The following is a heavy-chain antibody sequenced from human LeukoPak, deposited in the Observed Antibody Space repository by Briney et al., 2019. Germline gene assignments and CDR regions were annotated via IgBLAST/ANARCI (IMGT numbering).Heavy chain of an antibody. Sequence: ASVKVSCKVSGYTLTELSMHWVRQAPAKGLEWLGWISALDGNTNLAQKVQGRVSMTTDTSTSTAYMELRSLRSDDSAVYYCAREPHCSGGSCHWESGYYGMDVWGQGTTVTVSS. V-gene: IGHV1-18*01. J-gene: IGHJ6*02. D-gene: IGHD2-15*01. CDR3: AREPHCSGGSCHWESGYYGMDV. CDR2: ISALDGNT. CDR1: GYTLTELS.